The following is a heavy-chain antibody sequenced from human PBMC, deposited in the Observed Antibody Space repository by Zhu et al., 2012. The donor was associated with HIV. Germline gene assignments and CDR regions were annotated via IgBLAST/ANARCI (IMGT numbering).Heavy chain of an antibody. CDR1: GFRFGSYA. Sequence: EVQLVESGGNVIQPGGSLRLSCAASGFRFGSYAMHWVRQAPGKGLEWISLISWSGEATYYTGSVEGRFTISRDNSKNSLYLQMNSLRPEDTALYYCAKGAAANYHYYYYMDSGAKGTTVSVSS. CDR2: ISWSGEAT. D-gene: IGHD3-10*01. J-gene: IGHJ6*03. CDR3: AKGAAANYHYYYYMDS. V-gene: IGHV3-43*01.